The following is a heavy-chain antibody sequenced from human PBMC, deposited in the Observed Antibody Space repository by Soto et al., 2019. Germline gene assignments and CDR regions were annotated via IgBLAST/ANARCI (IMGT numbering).Heavy chain of an antibody. Sequence: QVQLQESGPGLVKPSETLSLTCTVSGASISNHYWSWIRQPPGKGLEWIGYIYYSEIPTYNPSLKSRVTMSVDTSRNQVSLKLSSVDAADTAVYYCARGKSIAIRPYYYGLDVWGQGTTVTVSS. CDR3: ARGKSIAIRPYYYGLDV. D-gene: IGHD6-6*01. V-gene: IGHV4-59*11. CDR2: IYYSEIP. J-gene: IGHJ6*02. CDR1: GASISNHY.